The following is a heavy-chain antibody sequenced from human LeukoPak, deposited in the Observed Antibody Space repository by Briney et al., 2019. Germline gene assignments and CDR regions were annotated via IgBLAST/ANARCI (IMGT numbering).Heavy chain of an antibody. D-gene: IGHD3-10*01. Sequence: GGSLRLSCAASGFTFSSYAMSWVRQATGKGLEWVSAISGSGGSTYYADSVKGRFTISRDNSKNTLYLQMNSLRAEDTAVYYCAKDPAGSGTHDRYFDYWGQGTLVTVSS. J-gene: IGHJ4*02. CDR2: ISGSGGST. CDR3: AKDPAGSGTHDRYFDY. CDR1: GFTFSSYA. V-gene: IGHV3-23*01.